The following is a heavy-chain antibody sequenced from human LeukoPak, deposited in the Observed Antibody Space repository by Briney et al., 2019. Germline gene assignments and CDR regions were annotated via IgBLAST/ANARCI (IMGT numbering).Heavy chain of an antibody. D-gene: IGHD6-19*01. J-gene: IGHJ4*02. Sequence: GGSLRLSCAASGFTFSSYSMNWVRQAPGKGLEWVSSISSSSSYIYYADSVKGRFTISRDNAKNSLYLQMNSLRAEDTAVYYCARERHNIAVAGTQEIDYWGRGTLVTVSS. V-gene: IGHV3-21*01. CDR3: ARERHNIAVAGTQEIDY. CDR2: ISSSSSYI. CDR1: GFTFSSYS.